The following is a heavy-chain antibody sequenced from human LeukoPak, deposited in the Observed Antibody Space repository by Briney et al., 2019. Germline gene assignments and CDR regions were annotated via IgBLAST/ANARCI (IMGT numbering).Heavy chain of an antibody. CDR1: GFSFSSYG. CDR2: IWYDGSKK. D-gene: IGHD2-2*01. J-gene: IGHJ4*02. Sequence: GGSLRLSCAASGFSFSSYGMHWVRQAPGKGLEWVAVIWYDGSKKYYADSVKGRFTISRDNSKDTLYLQMSSLRAEDTAVYYCARGIRDCSRTTCYQPFDYWGQGALVTVSS. CDR3: ARGIRDCSRTTCYQPFDY. V-gene: IGHV3-33*01.